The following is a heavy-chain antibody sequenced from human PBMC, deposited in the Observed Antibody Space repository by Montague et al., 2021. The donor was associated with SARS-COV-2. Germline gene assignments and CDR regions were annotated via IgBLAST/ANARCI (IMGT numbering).Heavy chain of an antibody. CDR2: IYYSGST. Sequence: SETLSLTCTVSGGSISSRSYYWGWIRQPPGKGLEWIGSIYYSGSTYYNPSLKSRVTISVDTSKNQFPLKLSSVTAADTAVYYCARLRGDYGGTYDTFDIWDQGTMVTVSS. D-gene: IGHD4-23*01. CDR3: ARLRGDYGGTYDTFDI. J-gene: IGHJ3*02. V-gene: IGHV4-39*01. CDR1: GGSISSRSYY.